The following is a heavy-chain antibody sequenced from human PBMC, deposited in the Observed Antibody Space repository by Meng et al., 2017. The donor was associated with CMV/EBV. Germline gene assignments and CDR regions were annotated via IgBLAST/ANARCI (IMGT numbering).Heavy chain of an antibody. CDR1: GYTFTSYY. Sequence: SVKVSCKASGYTFTSYYMHWVRQAPGQGLEWMGGIIPIFGTANYAQKFQGRVTITTDESTSTAYMELSSLRSEDTAVYYCARDSSDYSSSWYLGYWGQGTLVTVSS. D-gene: IGHD6-13*01. V-gene: IGHV1-69*05. J-gene: IGHJ4*02. CDR3: ARDSSDYSSSWYLGY. CDR2: IIPIFGTA.